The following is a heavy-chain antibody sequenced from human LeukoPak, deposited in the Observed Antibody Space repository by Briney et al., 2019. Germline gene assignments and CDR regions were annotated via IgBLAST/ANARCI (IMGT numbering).Heavy chain of an antibody. J-gene: IGHJ4*02. V-gene: IGHV1-2*02. Sequence: GASVKVSCKASGYTFTGYYMHWVRQAPGQGLEWMGWINPNSGGTNYAQKFQGRVTMTRDTSISTAYMELSRLRSDDTAVYYRARSYSSGWYFPVAGSNWGQGTLVTVSS. CDR1: GYTFTGYY. CDR2: INPNSGGT. CDR3: ARSYSSGWYFPVAGSN. D-gene: IGHD6-19*01.